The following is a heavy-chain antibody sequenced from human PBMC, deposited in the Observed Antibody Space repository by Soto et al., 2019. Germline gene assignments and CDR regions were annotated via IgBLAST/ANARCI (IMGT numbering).Heavy chain of an antibody. Sequence: EVQLVESGGGLVQPGGSLRLSCAASGFTFSSYSMNWVRQAPGKGLEWVSYISSSSSTIYYADSVKGRFTISRDNAKNSLYLQMNSLRDEDTAVYYCARDNTPWIQLWPDWYFDLWGRGTLVTVSS. CDR2: ISSSSSTI. V-gene: IGHV3-48*02. D-gene: IGHD5-18*01. J-gene: IGHJ2*01. CDR3: ARDNTPWIQLWPDWYFDL. CDR1: GFTFSSYS.